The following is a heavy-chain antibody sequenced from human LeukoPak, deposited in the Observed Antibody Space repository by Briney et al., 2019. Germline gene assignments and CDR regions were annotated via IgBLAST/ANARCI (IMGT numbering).Heavy chain of an antibody. CDR3: AREGGRVTTIFGYWFDP. V-gene: IGHV4-61*02. CDR2: LYTSEST. D-gene: IGHD3-3*01. Sequence: TSETLSLTCTVSGGSISSGSYYWSWIRQPAGKGLEWIGRLYTSESTTYNPSLRSRVTMSVDTSKNQFSLKLTSVTAADTAVYYCAREGGRVTTIFGYWFDPWGQGTLVTVSS. J-gene: IGHJ5*02. CDR1: GGSISSGSYY.